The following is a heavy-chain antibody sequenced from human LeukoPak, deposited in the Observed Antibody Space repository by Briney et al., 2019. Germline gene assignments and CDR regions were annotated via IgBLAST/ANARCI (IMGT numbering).Heavy chain of an antibody. V-gene: IGHV3-30*18. D-gene: IGHD2-2*01. CDR3: AKDIADIVVVPAPHVLYYYYGMDV. Sequence: GGSLRLTCAASGFTFRSYGMHWVRQAPGKGLEWVAVISYDGSNKYYADSVKGRFTISRDNSKNTLYLQMNSLRAEDTAVYYCAKDIADIVVVPAPHVLYYYYGMDVWGQGTTVTVSS. J-gene: IGHJ6*02. CDR2: ISYDGSNK. CDR1: GFTFRSYG.